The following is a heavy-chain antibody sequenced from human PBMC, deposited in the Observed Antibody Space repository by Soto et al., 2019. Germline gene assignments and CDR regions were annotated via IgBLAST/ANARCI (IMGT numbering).Heavy chain of an antibody. CDR2: ISYDGSNK. CDR3: AKGSHQIDYTTVTTEGMDV. CDR1: GFTFSSYG. J-gene: IGHJ6*02. D-gene: IGHD4-4*01. V-gene: IGHV3-30*18. Sequence: GGSLRLSCAASGFTFSSYGMHWVRQAPGKGLEWVAVISYDGSNKYYADSVKGRFTISRDNSKNTLYLQMNSLRAEDTAVYYCAKGSHQIDYTTVTTEGMDVWGQGTTVTVSS.